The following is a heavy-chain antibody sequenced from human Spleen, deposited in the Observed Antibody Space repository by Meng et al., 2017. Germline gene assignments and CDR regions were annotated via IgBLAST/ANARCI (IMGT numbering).Heavy chain of an antibody. CDR3: ARDEDISAAGKLFGDY. V-gene: IGHV1-2*06. J-gene: IGHJ4*01. Sequence: QVPLVQPGAEVKKAGASVKVSCKASGYTFTGYYMHWVRRAPGQGLEWMGRINPKSGDTHYAQRFQGRVTMTGDTSISTAYMELSGLRSDDTAMYYCARDEDISAAGKLFGDYWGHGTLVTVSS. D-gene: IGHD6-13*01. CDR1: GYTFTGYY. CDR2: INPKSGDT.